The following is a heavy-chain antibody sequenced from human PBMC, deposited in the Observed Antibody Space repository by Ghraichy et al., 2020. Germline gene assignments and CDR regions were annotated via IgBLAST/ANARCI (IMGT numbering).Heavy chain of an antibody. Sequence: SCTVSGGSISSSDYYWGWIRQPPGKGLEWIGSIYYSGTTYYKSSLKSRVTITVDTSKNRFSLKLSSVTAADTAVYYCARRQGCSGGSCYSYVMDVCGNGTTVTVSS. CDR2: IYYSGTT. D-gene: IGHD2-15*01. CDR3: ARRQGCSGGSCYSYVMDV. V-gene: IGHV4-39*01. CDR1: GGSISSSDYY. J-gene: IGHJ6*04.